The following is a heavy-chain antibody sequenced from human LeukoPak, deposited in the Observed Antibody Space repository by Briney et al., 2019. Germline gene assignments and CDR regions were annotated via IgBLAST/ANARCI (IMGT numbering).Heavy chain of an antibody. CDR1: GGSFSGYY. Sequence: KPSETLSLTCAVYGGSFSGYYWSWIRQPPGKGLEWIGEINHSGSTNYNPSLKSRVTISVDTSKNQFSLKLSSVTAADTAVYYCASRSFSSGPLVPLYYFDYWGQGTLVTVSS. J-gene: IGHJ4*02. D-gene: IGHD6-19*01. V-gene: IGHV4-34*01. CDR3: ASRSFSSGPLVPLYYFDY. CDR2: INHSGST.